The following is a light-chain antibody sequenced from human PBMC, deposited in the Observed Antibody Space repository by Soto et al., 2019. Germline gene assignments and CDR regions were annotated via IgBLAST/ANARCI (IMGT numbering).Light chain of an antibody. Sequence: QAVVSQPPSASGTPGQRVTIPCSGSSSNIGSHHVNWYQHLPGTAPKLLIYRSDQRPSGVPDRFTGSKSGTSASLAISGLRSEDEAVNYCAAWGDSLVFGGGTKVTVL. J-gene: IGLJ2*01. CDR3: AAWGDSLV. CDR2: RSD. V-gene: IGLV1-47*01. CDR1: SSNIGSHH.